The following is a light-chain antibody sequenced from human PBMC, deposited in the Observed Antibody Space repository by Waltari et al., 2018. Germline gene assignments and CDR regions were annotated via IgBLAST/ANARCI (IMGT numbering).Light chain of an antibody. Sequence: DIQMTQSHSILSASVGHRVTITCRASQSISSWLAWYQQKPGKAPKLLIYKASTLASGVPSRFSGSGSGTEFTLTINSLQPDDFATYYCQQYNGYWTFGQGTKVEIK. V-gene: IGKV1-5*03. CDR3: QQYNGYWT. J-gene: IGKJ1*01. CDR2: KAS. CDR1: QSISSW.